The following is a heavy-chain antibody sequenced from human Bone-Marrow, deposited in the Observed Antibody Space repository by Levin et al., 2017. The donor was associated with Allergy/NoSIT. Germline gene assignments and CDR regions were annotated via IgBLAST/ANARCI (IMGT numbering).Heavy chain of an antibody. D-gene: IGHD3-9*01. Sequence: GGSLRLSCAASGFTFDDYTMHWVRQAPGKGLEWVSGITWNSGSVAYAESVKGRFIISRDNAKSTLFLEMNGLRVEDTALYYCTKGPYYEVLTGYYKPIAPWDQGTKVTGSS. CDR1: GFTFDDYT. J-gene: IGHJ5*02. CDR2: ITWNSGSV. CDR3: TKGPYYEVLTGYYKPIAP. V-gene: IGHV3-9*01.